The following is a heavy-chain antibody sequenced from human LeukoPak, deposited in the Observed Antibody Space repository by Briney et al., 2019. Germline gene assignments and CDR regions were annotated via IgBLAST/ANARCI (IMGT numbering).Heavy chain of an antibody. V-gene: IGHV4-34*01. CDR3: AMTFRVLYGLDP. J-gene: IGHJ5*02. CDR2: INHSGST. Sequence: SETLSLTCAVYGGSFSCYYWSWIRQPPGKGLEWIGEINHSGSTNYNPSLKSRVTISVDTSKNQFSLKLSSVTAADTAVYYCAMTFRVLYGLDPWGQGTLVTVSS. D-gene: IGHD2-8*01. CDR1: GGSFSCYY.